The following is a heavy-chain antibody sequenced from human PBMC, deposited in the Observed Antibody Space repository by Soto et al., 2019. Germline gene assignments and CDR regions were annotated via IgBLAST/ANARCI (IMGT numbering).Heavy chain of an antibody. CDR3: KRVGVRYCSGATCPMAC. D-gene: IGHD2-15*01. CDR2: FSYRGST. CDR1: GDSIRNYY. J-gene: IGHJ1*01. V-gene: IGHV4-59*01. Sequence: PSETLSLTCTVSGDSIRNYYWSWIRQPPGKEQEWNGYFSYRGSTNSNPSLKSRVTISVDTSKNQFSLNVSSVTAADTAVYYCKRVGVRYCSGATCPMACWGQGALGAVSS.